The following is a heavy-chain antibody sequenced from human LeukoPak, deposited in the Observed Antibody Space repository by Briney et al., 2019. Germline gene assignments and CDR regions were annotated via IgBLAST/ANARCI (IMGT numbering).Heavy chain of an antibody. Sequence: SETLSLTCTVSGGSISSYYWSWIRQPPGKGLEWIGYIYYSGSTNYNPSLKRRVTISVDTSKNQFSLKLSSVTAADTAVYYCARGPPGGSWIAEYFQHWGQGTLVTVSS. V-gene: IGHV4-59*01. D-gene: IGHD2-15*01. CDR1: GGSISSYY. CDR3: ARGPPGGSWIAEYFQH. CDR2: IYYSGST. J-gene: IGHJ1*01.